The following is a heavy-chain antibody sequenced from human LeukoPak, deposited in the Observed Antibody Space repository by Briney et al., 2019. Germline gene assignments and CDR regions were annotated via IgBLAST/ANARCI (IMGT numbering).Heavy chain of an antibody. CDR1: GFTFSSYW. J-gene: IGHJ4*02. D-gene: IGHD1-26*01. CDR3: ARDKIVGATHFDY. Sequence: GGSLRLSCAASGFTFSSYWMSWVRQAPGKGLEWVANIKQDGSEIYYVDSVKGRFTISRENAKNSLYLQMNSLRAEDSAVYYCARDKIVGATHFDYWGQGTLVTVSS. CDR2: IKQDGSEI. V-gene: IGHV3-7*01.